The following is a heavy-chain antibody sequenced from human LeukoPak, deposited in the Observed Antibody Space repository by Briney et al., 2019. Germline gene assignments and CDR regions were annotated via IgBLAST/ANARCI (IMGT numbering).Heavy chain of an antibody. CDR2: IYYSGST. CDR1: GGSISSGGYY. CDR3: ARAQGSHRLRYFDWSIDNWFDP. Sequence: PSQTLSLTCTVSGGSISSGGYYWSWIRQHPGKGLEWIGYIYYSGSTYYNPSLKSRVTISVDTSKNQFSLKLSSVTAADTAVYYCARAQGSHRLRYFDWSIDNWFDPWGQGTLVTVSS. J-gene: IGHJ5*02. D-gene: IGHD3-9*01. V-gene: IGHV4-31*03.